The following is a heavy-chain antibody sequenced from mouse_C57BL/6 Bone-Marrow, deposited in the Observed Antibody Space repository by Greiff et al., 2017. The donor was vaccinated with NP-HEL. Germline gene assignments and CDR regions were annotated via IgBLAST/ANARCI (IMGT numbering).Heavy chain of an antibody. CDR2: IDPNSGGT. Sequence: VQLQQPGAELVKPGASVKLSCKASGYTFTSYWMHWVKQRPGRGLEWIGRIDPNSGGTKYNEKFKSKATLTVDKPSSTAYMQLSSLTSVDSAVYYCARPYYGSSYGYFDVWGTGTTVTVSS. CDR1: GYTFTSYW. J-gene: IGHJ1*03. V-gene: IGHV1-72*01. CDR3: ARPYYGSSYGYFDV. D-gene: IGHD1-1*01.